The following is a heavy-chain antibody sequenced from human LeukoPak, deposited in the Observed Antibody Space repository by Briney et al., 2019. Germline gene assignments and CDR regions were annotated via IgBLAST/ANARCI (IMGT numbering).Heavy chain of an antibody. V-gene: IGHV3-23*01. CDR3: AKEPASGSCFDY. CDR1: GYTFNSYA. J-gene: IGHJ4*02. Sequence: GGSLRLSCTDSGYTFNSYAMSWVRQAPGKGLEWVSGISGSGTSTYYADSVKGRFTISRDNSKNTLYLQMNSLRAEDTALYYCAKEPASGSCFDYWGQGTLVTVSS. D-gene: IGHD3-10*01. CDR2: ISGSGTST.